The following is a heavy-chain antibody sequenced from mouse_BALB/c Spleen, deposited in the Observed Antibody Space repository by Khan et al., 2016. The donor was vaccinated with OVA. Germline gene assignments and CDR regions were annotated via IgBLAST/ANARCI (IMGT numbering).Heavy chain of an antibody. CDR3: TRDGYSPWFVY. CDR1: GFNIKDYY. D-gene: IGHD2-3*01. J-gene: IGHJ3*01. Sequence: VQLQQSGAELVRTGALVKLSCKASGFNIKDYYIHWVKQRPEQGLEWIGWIDPENGNTIYDPKFQGKATITADTSSNTTYLQLSSLTTEDTAVYYCTRDGYSPWFVYGGQGTLVTVSA. CDR2: IDPENGNT. V-gene: IGHV14-1*02.